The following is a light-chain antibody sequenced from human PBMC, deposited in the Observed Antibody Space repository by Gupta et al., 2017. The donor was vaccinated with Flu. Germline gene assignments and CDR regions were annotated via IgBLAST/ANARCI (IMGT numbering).Light chain of an antibody. Sequence: SVLTQPPSVSGAPGQRVTISCTGSTPNFGAGFDVHWYQQTPGNVPNLLLYSDINRPSAVPARFSGSKSGTSASLTITGLQADDEAAYFCQSYDRSLPGSYVFGSGTRVNVL. CDR1: TPNFGAGFD. CDR3: QSYDRSLPGSYV. V-gene: IGLV1-40*01. J-gene: IGLJ1*01. CDR2: SDI.